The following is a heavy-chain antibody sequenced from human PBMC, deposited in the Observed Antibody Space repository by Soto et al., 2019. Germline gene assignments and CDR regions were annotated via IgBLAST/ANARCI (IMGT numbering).Heavy chain of an antibody. CDR1: GFTFSTYG. Sequence: QVQLVESGGGVVQPGRSLRLSCVASGFTFSTYGMHWVRQPPRKGLEWVAALWYDGSNKNYPDSVKGRFTISRDYSKNPLYLQRNRLRDEDTAVYYCGRGWGGGLGYWGQGSTVTVSS. CDR2: LWYDGSNK. CDR3: GRGWGGGLGY. D-gene: IGHD2-15*01. J-gene: IGHJ4*02. V-gene: IGHV3-33*01.